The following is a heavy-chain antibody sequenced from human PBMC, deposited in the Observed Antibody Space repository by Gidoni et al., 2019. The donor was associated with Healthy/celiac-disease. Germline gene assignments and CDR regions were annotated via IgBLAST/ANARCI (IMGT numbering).Heavy chain of an antibody. D-gene: IGHD2-2*01. J-gene: IGHJ5*02. CDR1: GFTFSSYS. Sequence: EVQLVESGGGLVKPGGSLRLSCAASGFTFSSYSMNWVRQAPGKGLEWVSSISSSSSYIYYADSVKGRFTISRDNAKNSLYLQMNSLRAEDTAVYYCASDPGDIVVGGWFDPWGQGTLVTVSS. CDR3: ASDPGDIVVGGWFDP. CDR2: ISSSSSYI. V-gene: IGHV3-21*01.